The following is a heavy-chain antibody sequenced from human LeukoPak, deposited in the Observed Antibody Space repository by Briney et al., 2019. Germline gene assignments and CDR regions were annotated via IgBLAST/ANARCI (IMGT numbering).Heavy chain of an antibody. V-gene: IGHV1-8*01. D-gene: IGHD2-15*01. Sequence: ASVKVSCKASGYTFTSYDINWVRQATGQGLEWMGWTNPNSGNAGYAQKFQGRVTMTRNTSISTAYMELSSLRSEDTAVYYCASCSGRGSCYSGYYYGMDVWGQGTTVTVSS. CDR3: ASCSGRGSCYSGYYYGMDV. CDR1: GYTFTSYD. CDR2: TNPNSGNA. J-gene: IGHJ6*02.